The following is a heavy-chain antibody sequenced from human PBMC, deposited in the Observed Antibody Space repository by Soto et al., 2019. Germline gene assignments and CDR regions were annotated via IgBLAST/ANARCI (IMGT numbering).Heavy chain of an antibody. CDR3: VKDESINWYSGHFRH. J-gene: IGHJ1*01. Sequence: PGGSLRLSCAASGFRFDSYAMHWVRQAPGKGLEWVAVIWYDGSEKYFADSVKGRFAISRDNAKNSLHLQMNSLSAEDTAFYYCVKDESINWYSGHFRHWGQGTLVTVSS. CDR1: GFRFDSYA. V-gene: IGHV3-33*03. D-gene: IGHD6-13*01. CDR2: IWYDGSEK.